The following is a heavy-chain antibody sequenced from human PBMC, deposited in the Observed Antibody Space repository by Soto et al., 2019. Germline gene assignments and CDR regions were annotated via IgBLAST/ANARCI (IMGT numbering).Heavy chain of an antibody. CDR2: ISYDGSNK. D-gene: IGHD2-2*01. CDR3: ARDPLPNEYCISNFCYRLPWFDP. V-gene: IGHV3-30-3*01. Sequence: ESVGGVVQPGRSLRLSCAASGFTFSSYAMHWVRQAPGKGLEWVAVISYDGSNKYYADSVKGRFTISRDNSKNTLCLQMNSMSAEDTAVYYCARDPLPNEYCISNFCYRLPWFDPWGQGALVTVSS. CDR1: GFTFSSYA. J-gene: IGHJ5*02.